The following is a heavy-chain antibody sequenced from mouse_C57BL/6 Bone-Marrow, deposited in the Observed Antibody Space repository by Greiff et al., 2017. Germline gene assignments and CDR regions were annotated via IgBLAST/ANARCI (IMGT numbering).Heavy chain of an antibody. J-gene: IGHJ4*01. CDR3: ARSQATLLMDY. CDR1: GYTFTNYW. CDR2: IYPGGGYT. V-gene: IGHV1-63*01. Sequence: QVQLQQSGAELVRPGTSVKMSCKASGYTFTNYWIGWAKQRPGHGLEWIGDIYPGGGYTNYNEKFKGKATLTADKSSSTAYMQVSSLTSEDSAIYYCARSQATLLMDYWGQGTSVTVSS. D-gene: IGHD3-2*02.